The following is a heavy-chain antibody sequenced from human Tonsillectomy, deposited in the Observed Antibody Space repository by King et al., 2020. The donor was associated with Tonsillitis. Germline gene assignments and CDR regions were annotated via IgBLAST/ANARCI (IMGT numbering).Heavy chain of an antibody. V-gene: IGHV3-21*01. D-gene: IGHD3-3*01. Sequence: VQLVESGGGLVKPGGSPRLSCAASGFTFSSYSMNWVRQSPGKGLEWVSSISSSSSYIYYADSVKGRFTISRDNAKNSLYLQMNSLRAEDTAVYYCARALEDYGMDVWGQGTTVTVSS. CDR3: ARALEDYGMDV. CDR1: GFTFSSYS. J-gene: IGHJ6*02. CDR2: ISSSSSYI.